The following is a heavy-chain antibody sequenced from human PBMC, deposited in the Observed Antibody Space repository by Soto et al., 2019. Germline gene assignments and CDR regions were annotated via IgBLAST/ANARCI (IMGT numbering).Heavy chain of an antibody. D-gene: IGHD3-9*01. J-gene: IGHJ4*02. CDR2: ISSSYT. Sequence: SLRLSLAASGFTFSSYEMHWVRQAPGKGLEWISYISSSYTNYADSVKGRFTISRYNAKNSLYLQMNRLRADDTAVYYCARGTPTYYILTGYYTTGYFDYWGQGTLVTVPS. CDR1: GFTFSSYE. V-gene: IGHV3-48*03. CDR3: ARGTPTYYILTGYYTTGYFDY.